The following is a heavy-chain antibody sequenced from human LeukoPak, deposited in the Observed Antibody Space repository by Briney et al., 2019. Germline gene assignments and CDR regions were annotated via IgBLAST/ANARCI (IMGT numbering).Heavy chain of an antibody. J-gene: IGHJ4*02. CDR3: AKDRGFGEYFPFFY. CDR1: GFTFSTYA. D-gene: IGHD3-10*01. Sequence: PGGSLRLSCAASGFTFSTYAMSWVRQTPEKGLEWVSAISGSGGSIYYADSVKGRFTISRDNSKNTLYLQMNSLRAKDTAVYYCAKDRGFGEYFPFFYWGQGTLVTVSS. CDR2: ISGSGGSI. V-gene: IGHV3-23*01.